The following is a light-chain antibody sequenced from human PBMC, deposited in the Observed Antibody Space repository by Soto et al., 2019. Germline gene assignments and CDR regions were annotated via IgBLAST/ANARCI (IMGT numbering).Light chain of an antibody. V-gene: IGKV1-5*03. Sequence: DIQMTQTPSTLSGSVGDRVTITCGASQTVSCLLAWYQQKPGKAPKLLIYKASTLKSGVPSRFSGSGSGTEFTLTISSLQPDDFATYYCQQYNHYSGLTFGGGTKVDI. CDR3: QQYNHYSGLT. CDR1: QTVSCL. CDR2: KAS. J-gene: IGKJ4*01.